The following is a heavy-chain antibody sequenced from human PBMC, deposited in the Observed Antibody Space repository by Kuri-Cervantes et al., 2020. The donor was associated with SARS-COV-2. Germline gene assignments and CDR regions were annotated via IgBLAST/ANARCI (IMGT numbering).Heavy chain of an antibody. D-gene: IGHD3-9*01. CDR2: LNVRNGNT. Sequence: ASVTVSCKASGYTFTSYAMYWVRQAPGQTLEWMGWLNVRNGNTKYSQKLQRRLTISREICGTAVDMELGSQKSEDTAIYYCTRDREILSGYPCFPMDVWGQGTTVTVSS. J-gene: IGHJ6*02. CDR1: GYTFTSYA. V-gene: IGHV1-3*01. CDR3: TRDREILSGYPCFPMDV.